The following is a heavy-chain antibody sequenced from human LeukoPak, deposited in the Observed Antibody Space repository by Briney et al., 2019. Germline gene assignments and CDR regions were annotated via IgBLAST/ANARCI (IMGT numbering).Heavy chain of an antibody. Sequence: GGSLRLSCAASDFTVSTNYMTWVRQAPGKGLEWVSVIYSGGTTYYADSVKGRFTISRDNSKNTLHLQMNSLRAEDTAVYYCARDQYSYAHAAHWGQGTLVTVSS. D-gene: IGHD5-18*01. V-gene: IGHV3-66*01. CDR1: DFTVSTNY. CDR3: ARDQYSYAHAAH. J-gene: IGHJ4*02. CDR2: IYSGGTT.